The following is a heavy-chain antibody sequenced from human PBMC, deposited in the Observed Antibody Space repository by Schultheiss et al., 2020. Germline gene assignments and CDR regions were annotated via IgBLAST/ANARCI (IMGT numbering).Heavy chain of an antibody. CDR2: IKSDGSST. CDR3: ARDGNEEDYYYGMDV. V-gene: IGHV3-74*01. D-gene: IGHD4-23*01. CDR1: GFTFSSYW. J-gene: IGHJ6*02. Sequence: GGSLRLSCAASGFTFSSYWMHWVRQAPGKGLVWVSRIKSDGSSTSYADSVKGRFTISRDNAKNTLYLQMNSLKAEDTAVYYCARDGNEEDYYYGMDVWGQGTTVTVSS.